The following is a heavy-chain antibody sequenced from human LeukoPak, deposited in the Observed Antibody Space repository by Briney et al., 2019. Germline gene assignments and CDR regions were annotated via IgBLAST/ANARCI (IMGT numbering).Heavy chain of an antibody. J-gene: IGHJ4*02. CDR1: GFTFSSYS. D-gene: IGHD3-10*01. CDR3: ASVYGSGY. V-gene: IGHV3-21*01. CDR2: ISSSSSYI. Sequence: GGSLRLSCAASGFTFSSYSMNWVRQAPGKGLEWVSSISSSSSYISYADSVKGRFTISRDNAKHSLYLQMNSLRAEDTAVYYCASVYGSGYWGQGTLVTVSS.